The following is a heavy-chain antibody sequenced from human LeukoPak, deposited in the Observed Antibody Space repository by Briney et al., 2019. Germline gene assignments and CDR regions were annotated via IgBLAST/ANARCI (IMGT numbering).Heavy chain of an antibody. V-gene: IGHV3-7*01. CDR2: IKQDGSEK. Sequence: GGSLRLSCAASGFTFSSYWMSWVRQAPGKGLEWVANIKQDGSEKSYVDSVKGRFTISRDNAKNSLYLQMNSLRAEDTAVYYCARTRGGYRAYSIGPTLYFDYWGQGTLVTVSS. CDR1: GFTFSSYW. J-gene: IGHJ4*02. D-gene: IGHD5-24*01. CDR3: ARTRGGYRAYSIGPTLYFDY.